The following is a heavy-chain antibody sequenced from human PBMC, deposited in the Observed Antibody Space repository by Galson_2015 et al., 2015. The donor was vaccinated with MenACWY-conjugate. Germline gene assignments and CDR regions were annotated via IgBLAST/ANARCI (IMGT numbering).Heavy chain of an antibody. CDR1: GYTFPNYW. J-gene: IGHJ4*02. D-gene: IGHD2-2*02. CDR3: ARQSIPVLLYFDS. CDR2: IYPGDSDT. V-gene: IGHV5-51*01. Sequence: QSGAEVKKPGESLRISCKGSGYTFPNYWIGWVRQTPGKGLEWMVIIYPGDSDTRYSPSFRGQVTISADKSTSTAYLQWSSLKASDTAMYYCARQSIPVLLYFDSWGKGTLVTVSS.